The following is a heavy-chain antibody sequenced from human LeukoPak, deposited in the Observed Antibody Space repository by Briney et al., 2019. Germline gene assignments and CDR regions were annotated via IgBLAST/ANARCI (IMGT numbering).Heavy chain of an antibody. Sequence: PGGSLRLSCAASGFTFSSYGMHWVRQAPGKGLEWVAVISYDGSNKYYADSVKGRFTISRDNSKNTLYLQMNSLRAEDTAVYYCAKEGPKVGDYDILTGYFNSGNSFDYWGQGTLVTVSS. CDR2: ISYDGSNK. D-gene: IGHD3-9*01. V-gene: IGHV3-30*18. CDR3: AKEGPKVGDYDILTGYFNSGNSFDY. J-gene: IGHJ4*02. CDR1: GFTFSSYG.